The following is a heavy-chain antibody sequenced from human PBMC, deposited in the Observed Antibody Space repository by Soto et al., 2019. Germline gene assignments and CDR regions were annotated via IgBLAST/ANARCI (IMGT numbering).Heavy chain of an antibody. V-gene: IGHV3-33*01. CDR3: ARVGAALGTYYYYYYMDF. Sequence: PGGSLRLSCAASGFTFSSYGMHWVRRAPGKGLEWVAVIWYDGSNKYYADSVKGRFTISRDNSKNTLYLQMNSLRAEDTAVYYCARVGAALGTYYYYYYMDFWGKGTTVTVSS. D-gene: IGHD6-13*01. CDR1: GFTFSSYG. J-gene: IGHJ6*03. CDR2: IWYDGSNK.